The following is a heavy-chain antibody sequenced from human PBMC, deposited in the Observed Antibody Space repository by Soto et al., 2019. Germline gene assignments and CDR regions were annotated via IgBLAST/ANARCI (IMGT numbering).Heavy chain of an antibody. Sequence: PGWSLRLSCAASGFTFSSYEMNLVRQAPGKGLEWVSYISSSGSTIYYADSVKGRFTISRDNAKNSLYLQMNSLRAEDTAVYYCARDLKYYDFWSGSENWLEPWGQGTLVTVSS. D-gene: IGHD3-3*01. CDR2: ISSSGSTI. CDR3: ARDLKYYDFWSGSENWLEP. CDR1: GFTFSSYE. V-gene: IGHV3-48*03. J-gene: IGHJ5*02.